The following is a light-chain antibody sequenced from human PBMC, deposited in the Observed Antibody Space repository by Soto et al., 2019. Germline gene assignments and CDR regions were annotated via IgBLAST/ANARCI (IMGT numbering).Light chain of an antibody. V-gene: IGLV2-14*01. CDR1: SSDVGGYNY. Sequence: QSALTQPASVSGSPGQSITISCTGTSSDVGGYNYVSWYQQHPGKAPKLMIYDVSNRPSGVSNRFSGSKSGNTASLTISGLQAEDEADYYCSSYTSSKGVFGTGTKLPS. CDR2: DVS. CDR3: SSYTSSKGV. J-gene: IGLJ1*01.